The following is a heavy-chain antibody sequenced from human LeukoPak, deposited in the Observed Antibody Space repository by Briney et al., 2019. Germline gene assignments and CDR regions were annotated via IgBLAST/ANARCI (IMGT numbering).Heavy chain of an antibody. J-gene: IGHJ6*03. CDR2: IYHSGST. CDR1: GYSISSGYY. V-gene: IGHV4-38-2*02. Sequence: SETLSLTCTVSGYSISSGYYWGWIRQPPGKGLEWIGSIYHSGSTYYNPSLKSRVTISVDTSKNQFSLKLSSVTAADTAVYYCASFRQGYYYYMDVWGKGTTVTISS. CDR3: ASFRQGYYYYMDV.